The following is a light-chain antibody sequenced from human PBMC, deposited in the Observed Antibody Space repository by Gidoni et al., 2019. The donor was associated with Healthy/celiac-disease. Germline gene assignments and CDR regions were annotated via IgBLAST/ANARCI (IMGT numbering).Light chain of an antibody. CDR1: SSNIGSNT. CDR3: AAWDDSLNGPDVV. CDR2: SNN. Sequence: QSVLTQPPSASGTPGQRVTISCSGSSSNIGSNTVNWYQQLPGTAPKLLIYSNNQRPSGVPDRFSGSKSGTSASLAISGLQSEDEADYYCAAWDDSLNGPDVVFGGGTKLTVX. V-gene: IGLV1-44*01. J-gene: IGLJ2*01.